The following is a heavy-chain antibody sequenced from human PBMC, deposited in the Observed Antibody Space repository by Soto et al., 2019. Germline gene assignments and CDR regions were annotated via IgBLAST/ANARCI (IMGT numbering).Heavy chain of an antibody. CDR2: IYYSGST. CDR3: ARDPGRVLAAMGDWYFDL. J-gene: IGHJ2*01. CDR1: GGSISSGDYY. V-gene: IGHV4-30-4*01. D-gene: IGHD2-2*01. Sequence: QVQLQESGPGLVKPSQTLSLTCTVSGGSISSGDYYWSWIRQPPGKGLEWIGYIYYSGSTYYNPSLKSRVTISVDTSKNQFSLKLSSVTAADTAVYYCARDPGRVLAAMGDWYFDLWGRGTLVTVSS.